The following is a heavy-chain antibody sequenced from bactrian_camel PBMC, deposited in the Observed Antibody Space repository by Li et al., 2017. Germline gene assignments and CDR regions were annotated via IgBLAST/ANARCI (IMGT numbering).Heavy chain of an antibody. CDR1: GNGDGSGYRC. V-gene: IGHV3S61*01. D-gene: IGHD3*01. Sequence: HVQLVESGGGSVRPGGSLTLSCAVSGNGDGSGYRCTGWFRQAPGKEREAVAGISRRGNVGYYADSVQGRFVVSQDETKTIVYRQMASLRPEDSAEYYCAAGQGPFCGPRSSTWIYFGQGTQVTVS. J-gene: IGHJ4*01. CDR2: ISRRGNVG. CDR3: AAGQGPFCGPRSSTWIY.